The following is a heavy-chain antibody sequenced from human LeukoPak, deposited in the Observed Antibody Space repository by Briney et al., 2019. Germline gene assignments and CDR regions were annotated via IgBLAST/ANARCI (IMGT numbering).Heavy chain of an antibody. CDR3: ARSEAYSSGCGY. J-gene: IGHJ4*02. Sequence: PGGSLRLSCAASGFTFSSYSMNWVRQAPGKGLEWVSSISSSSSYIYYADSLKGRFTISKDNAKNSLKLKINSLRAEDTAVYYCARSEAYSSGCGYWGQGTLVTVSS. CDR1: GFTFSSYS. D-gene: IGHD6-19*01. CDR2: ISSSSSYI. V-gene: IGHV3-21*01.